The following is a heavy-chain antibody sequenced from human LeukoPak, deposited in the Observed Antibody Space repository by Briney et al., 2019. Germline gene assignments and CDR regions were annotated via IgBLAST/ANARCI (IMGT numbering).Heavy chain of an antibody. CDR2: INHSGST. CDR1: GGSFSGYY. D-gene: IGHD6-6*01. CDR3: AREDTAARPQDY. J-gene: IGHJ4*02. Sequence: SSETLSLTCAVYGGSFSGYYWSWIRQPPGKGLEWIGEINHSGSTNYNPSLKSRVTMSVDTSKNQFSLNLTSVTAADTAVYYCAREDTAARPQDYWGQGTLVTVSS. V-gene: IGHV4-34*01.